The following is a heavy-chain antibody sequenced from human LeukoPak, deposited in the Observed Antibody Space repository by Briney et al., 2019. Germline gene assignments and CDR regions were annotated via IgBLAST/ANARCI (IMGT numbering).Heavy chain of an antibody. J-gene: IGHJ4*02. D-gene: IGHD1-26*01. V-gene: IGHV3-21*01. Sequence: GGSLRLSCAASGFTFSSYWMHWVRQAPGKGLEWVSSISSSSSYIYYADSVKGRFTISRDNAKNSLYLQMNSLRAEDTAVYYCARDRYSGYFDYWGQGTLVTVSS. CDR3: ARDRYSGYFDY. CDR2: ISSSSSYI. CDR1: GFTFSSYW.